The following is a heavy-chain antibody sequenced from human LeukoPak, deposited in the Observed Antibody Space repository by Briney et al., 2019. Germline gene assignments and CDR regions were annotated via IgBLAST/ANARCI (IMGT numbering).Heavy chain of an antibody. Sequence: SETLSLTCTVSGGSISPYFWSWIRQPPGKGLEWIGYISYTGSTNYNPSLKSRVTISVDTSKNQFSLQLTSVTAADMAVYYSARDDYRGVTNFEPWGQGTLVTVSS. J-gene: IGHJ5*02. V-gene: IGHV4-59*01. CDR1: GGSISPYF. D-gene: IGHD3-10*01. CDR2: ISYTGST. CDR3: ARDDYRGVTNFEP.